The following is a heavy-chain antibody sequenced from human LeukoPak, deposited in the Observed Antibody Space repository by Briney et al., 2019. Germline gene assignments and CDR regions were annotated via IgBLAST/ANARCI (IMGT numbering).Heavy chain of an antibody. J-gene: IGHJ4*02. CDR1: GGSFSGYY. CDR3: ARSNPVRGFPH. D-gene: IGHD3-10*01. V-gene: IGHV4-34*01. Sequence: PSETLSLTCAVYGGSFSGYYWSWIRQPPGKGLEWIGEINHSGSTNYNPSLKSRVTISVDTSKNQFSLKLSSVTAADTAVYYCARSNPVRGFPHWGQGTLVTVSS. CDR2: INHSGST.